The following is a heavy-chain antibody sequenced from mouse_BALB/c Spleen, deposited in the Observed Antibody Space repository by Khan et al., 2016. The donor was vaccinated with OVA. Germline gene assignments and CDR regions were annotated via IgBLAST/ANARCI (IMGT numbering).Heavy chain of an antibody. CDR2: IWSDGST. CDR3: ARQPYYHYYIMDY. V-gene: IGHV2-6-1*01. Sequence: QVQLKESGPGLVAPSQSLSITCTISGFSLTNYGIHWVRQPPGKGLEWLVVIWSDGSTNYNSTLTSRLSISKDNSKSQVFLKMNSLQTDDTAMYFCARQPYYHYYIMDYWGQGTSVTVSS. CDR1: GFSLTNYG. J-gene: IGHJ4*01. D-gene: IGHD2-10*01.